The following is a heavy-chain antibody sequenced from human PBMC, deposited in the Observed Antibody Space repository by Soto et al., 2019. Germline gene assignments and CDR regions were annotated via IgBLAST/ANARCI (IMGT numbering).Heavy chain of an antibody. J-gene: IGHJ4*02. CDR3: ARQNYDFWSGYYTQYYFDY. Sequence: QVQLVQSGAEVKKPGSSVKVSCKASGGTFSSYAISWVRQAPGQGLEWMGGIIPIFGTANYAQKFQGRVTITADESTSTAYMELSSLRSEYTAVYYCARQNYDFWSGYYTQYYFDYWGQGTLVTVSS. V-gene: IGHV1-69*01. CDR2: IIPIFGTA. D-gene: IGHD3-3*01. CDR1: GGTFSSYA.